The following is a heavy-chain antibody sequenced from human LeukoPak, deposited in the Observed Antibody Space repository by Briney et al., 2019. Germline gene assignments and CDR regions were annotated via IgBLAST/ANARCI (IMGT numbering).Heavy chain of an antibody. D-gene: IGHD2-2*02. CDR2: ITSRSAFT. CDR1: GFSFSEYS. V-gene: IGHV3-48*01. J-gene: IGHJ4*02. CDR3: AKGEGGSSCYTGADY. Sequence: GGSLRLSCVGSGFSFSEYSMNWVRQSPGKGLEWISYITSRSAFTYFADSVKGRFTISRDDARNSVYLHLNALRVDDTAVYYCAKGEGGSSCYTGADYWGQGTLVTVSS.